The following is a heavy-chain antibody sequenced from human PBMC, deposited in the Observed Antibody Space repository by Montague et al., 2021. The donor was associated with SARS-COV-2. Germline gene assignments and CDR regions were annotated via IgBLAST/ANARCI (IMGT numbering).Heavy chain of an antibody. CDR3: ARGATRSFDH. Sequence: SETLSLTCSVSGDSLTYFYWSWLRQPPGPGLEWIGYIFYSGSTKYNPSLQNRVTFSVDTSRNQFSLNLDSVTAADTGVYYCARGATRSFDHWGQGVLVTVSS. V-gene: IGHV4-59*01. J-gene: IGHJ4*02. CDR2: IFYSGST. CDR1: GDSLTYFY. D-gene: IGHD1-1*01.